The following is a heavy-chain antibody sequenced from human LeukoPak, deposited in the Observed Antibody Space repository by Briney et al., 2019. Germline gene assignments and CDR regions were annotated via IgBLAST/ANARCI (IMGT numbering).Heavy chain of an antibody. CDR2: INHSGST. D-gene: IGHD1-1*01. Sequence: SETLSLTCAVYGGSFSGYYWSWIRQPPGKGLEWIGEINHSGSTNYNPSLKSRVTISVDTSKNQFSLKLSPVTAADTAVYYCARATGNPYYFDYWGQGTLVTVSS. CDR3: ARATGNPYYFDY. V-gene: IGHV4-34*01. CDR1: GGSFSGYY. J-gene: IGHJ4*02.